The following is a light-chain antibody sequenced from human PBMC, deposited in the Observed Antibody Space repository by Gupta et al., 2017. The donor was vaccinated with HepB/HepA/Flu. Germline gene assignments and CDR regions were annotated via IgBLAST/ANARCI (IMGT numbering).Light chain of an antibody. CDR2: NTN. CDR1: SGSVSTSYY. V-gene: IGLV8-61*01. Sequence: TVVTQEPSVSVSPAGTVTLTCGLSSGSVSTSYYPSWYQQTPGHAPRTLIYNTNVRSAGVPDRFSASIRGNTAALTXTXDQADEXSDYYCARYMSSKIWVFGGGTKVTVL. CDR3: ARYMSSKIWV. J-gene: IGLJ3*02.